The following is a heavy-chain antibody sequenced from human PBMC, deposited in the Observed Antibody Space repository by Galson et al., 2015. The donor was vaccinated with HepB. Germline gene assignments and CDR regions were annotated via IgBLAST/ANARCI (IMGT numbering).Heavy chain of an antibody. V-gene: IGHV3-23*01. CDR1: GFTFSSYA. Sequence: SLRLSCAASGFTFSSYAMSWVRQAPGKGLEWVSVISGSGGSTNYADSVKGRFTISRDNSKNTLYLQMNSLRAEDTAVYYCAKDWGDCGGDCPDDALDIWGQGTMVTVSS. D-gene: IGHD2-21*02. CDR2: ISGSGGST. J-gene: IGHJ3*02. CDR3: AKDWGDCGGDCPDDALDI.